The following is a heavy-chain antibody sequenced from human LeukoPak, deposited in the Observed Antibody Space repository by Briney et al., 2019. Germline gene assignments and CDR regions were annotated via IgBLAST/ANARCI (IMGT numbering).Heavy chain of an antibody. CDR2: IYPGDSDT. V-gene: IGHV5-51*01. J-gene: IGHJ4*02. Sequence: GESLKISCKGSGYSYTSYWIGWVRQMPGKGLEWMGTIYPGDSDTRYSPSFQGQVTISADKSISTAYLQWSSLKASDTAMYYCARLGVGGYDGWGHFDYWGQGTLVTVSS. CDR3: ARLGVGGYDGWGHFDY. D-gene: IGHD5-12*01. CDR1: GYSYTSYW.